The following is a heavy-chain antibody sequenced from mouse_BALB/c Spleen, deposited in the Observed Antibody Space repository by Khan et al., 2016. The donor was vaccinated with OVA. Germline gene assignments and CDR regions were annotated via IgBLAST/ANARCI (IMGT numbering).Heavy chain of an antibody. J-gene: IGHJ2*01. V-gene: IGHV1S134*01. D-gene: IGHD2-10*01. CDR3: TTAYYRYYFDY. CDR2: IYPGNGYT. CDR1: GSTFTSFG. Sequence: EVQLQESGAELGRPGSSVKLSCKTSGSTFTSFGIKWVKQRPGQGLQWIGYIYPGNGYTEYNEKFQGKAILTSDTSSSTAYMQLRSLPSEDSAIYFCTTAYYRYYFDYWGQGTTLPVSS.